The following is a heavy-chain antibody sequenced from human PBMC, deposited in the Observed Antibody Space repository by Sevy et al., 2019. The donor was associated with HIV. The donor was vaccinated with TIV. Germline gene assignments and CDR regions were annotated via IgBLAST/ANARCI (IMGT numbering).Heavy chain of an antibody. CDR2: ISAYNGNT. CDR1: GYTFTSYG. Sequence: ASVKVSCKASGYTFTSYGISWMRQAPGQGLEWMGWISAYNGNTNYAQKLQGRVTMTTDTSTSTAYMELRSLRSDDTAVYYCARSYYYDSSGYYGDYYFDYWGQGTLVTVSS. D-gene: IGHD3-22*01. CDR3: ARSYYYDSSGYYGDYYFDY. V-gene: IGHV1-18*04. J-gene: IGHJ4*02.